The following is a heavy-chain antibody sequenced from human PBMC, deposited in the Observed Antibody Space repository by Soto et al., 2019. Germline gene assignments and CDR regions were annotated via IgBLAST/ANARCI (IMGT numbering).Heavy chain of an antibody. Sequence: GGSLRLSCAASGFTFRNAWMIWVRQAPGKGLEWVGRIKSKTNGGTTDYAAPVKGRFIISRDDSENRLYLQMNSLKTEDTAVYYCSGYCSNGVCYRDYWGPGTLVTVS. CDR2: IKSKTNGGTT. D-gene: IGHD2-8*01. CDR1: GFTFRNAW. J-gene: IGHJ4*02. V-gene: IGHV3-15*05. CDR3: SGYCSNGVCYRDY.